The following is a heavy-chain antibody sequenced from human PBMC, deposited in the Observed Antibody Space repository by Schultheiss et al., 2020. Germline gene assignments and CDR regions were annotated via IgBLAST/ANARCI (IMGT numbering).Heavy chain of an antibody. D-gene: IGHD4-17*01. Sequence: SETLSLTCTVSGVSISSGGYYWGWIRQPPGKGLEWIGYIYYSGSTNYNPSLKSRVTISVDTSKNQFSLKLSSVTAADTAVYYCARWRSTVTDDAFDIWGQGTMVTVSS. V-gene: IGHV4-61*05. CDR3: ARWRSTVTDDAFDI. CDR2: IYYSGST. J-gene: IGHJ3*02. CDR1: GVSISSGGYY.